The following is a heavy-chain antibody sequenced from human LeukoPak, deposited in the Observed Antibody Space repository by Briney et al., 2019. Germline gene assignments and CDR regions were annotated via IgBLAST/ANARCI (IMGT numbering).Heavy chain of an antibody. CDR1: GGSISSYY. V-gene: IGHV4-59*01. Sequence: MPSETLSLTCTVSGGSISSYYWSWIRQPPGKGLEWIGYIYYSGSTNYNPSLKSRVTISVDTSKNQFSLKLSSVTAADTAVYYCARSRPLKGFDYWGQGTLVTVSS. CDR3: ARSRPLKGFDY. CDR2: IYYSGST. J-gene: IGHJ4*02.